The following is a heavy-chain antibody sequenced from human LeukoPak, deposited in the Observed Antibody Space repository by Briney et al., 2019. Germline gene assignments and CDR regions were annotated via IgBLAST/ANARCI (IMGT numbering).Heavy chain of an antibody. J-gene: IGHJ5*02. V-gene: IGHV4-34*01. CDR3: ARRIQSGWFDP. Sequence: SETLSLTCAVYGGSLSGYYWSWIRQPPGKGLEWIGEINHSGSTNYNPSLKSRVTISVDTSKNQFSLKLSSVTAADTAVYYCARRIQSGWFDPWGQGTLVTVSS. CDR2: INHSGST. D-gene: IGHD5-18*01. CDR1: GGSLSGYY.